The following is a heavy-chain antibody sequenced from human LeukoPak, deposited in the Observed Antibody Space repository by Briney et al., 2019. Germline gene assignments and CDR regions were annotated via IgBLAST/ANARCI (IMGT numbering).Heavy chain of an antibody. CDR3: AKDPPRGSADAFDI. Sequence: PGGSPRLSCAASGFTFSNFAMSWGRQAPGKGVEGVSTISGSGSSTYYADSVKGRFTIPRDNSRNTLYLQMDSLSAEDSAVYYCAKDPPRGSADAFDIWGQGTRVTVSS. V-gene: IGHV3-23*01. D-gene: IGHD2-15*01. CDR1: GFTFSNFA. CDR2: ISGSGSST. J-gene: IGHJ3*02.